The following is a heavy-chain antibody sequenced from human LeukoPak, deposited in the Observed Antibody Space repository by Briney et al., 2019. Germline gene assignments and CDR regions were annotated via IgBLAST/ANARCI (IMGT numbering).Heavy chain of an antibody. CDR2: IWYDGSNK. J-gene: IGHJ4*02. CDR3: ARDRAASFDY. D-gene: IGHD6-13*01. CDR1: GFTFSGFA. Sequence: GGSLRLSCAGSGFTFSGFAMHWVRQAPGKGLEWVAVIWYDGSNKYYADSVKGRFTTSRDNSKNTLYLQMNSLRAEDTAVYYCARDRAASFDYWGQGTLVTVSS. V-gene: IGHV3-33*08.